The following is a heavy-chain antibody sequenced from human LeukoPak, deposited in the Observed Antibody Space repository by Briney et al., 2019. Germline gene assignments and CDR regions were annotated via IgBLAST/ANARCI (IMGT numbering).Heavy chain of an antibody. J-gene: IGHJ4*02. CDR1: GYSFTSYW. CDR2: IYSGDSDT. D-gene: IGHD6-6*01. Sequence: GESLKISCKGSGYSFTSYWIGWVRQMPGKGLEWMGIIYSGDSDTRYSTSFQGQVTISADKAISTAYLQWSSLKASDTAMYYCARQGSSSGVDYWGQGTLVTVSS. CDR3: ARQGSSSGVDY. V-gene: IGHV5-51*01.